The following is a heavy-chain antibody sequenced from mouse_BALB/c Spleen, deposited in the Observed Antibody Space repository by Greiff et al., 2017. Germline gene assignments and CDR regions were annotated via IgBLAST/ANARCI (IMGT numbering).Heavy chain of an antibody. D-gene: IGHD1-1*01. V-gene: IGHV5-12-1*01. J-gene: IGHJ3*01. CDR1: GFAFSSYD. CDR3: ARRDYYGSSYETY. CDR2: ISSGGGST. Sequence: EVHLVESGGGLVKPGGSLKLSCAASGFAFSSYDMSWVRQTPEKRLEWVAYISSGGGSTYYPDTVKGRFTISRDNAKNTLYLQMSSLKSEDTAMYYCARRDYYGSSYETYWGQGTLVTVSA.